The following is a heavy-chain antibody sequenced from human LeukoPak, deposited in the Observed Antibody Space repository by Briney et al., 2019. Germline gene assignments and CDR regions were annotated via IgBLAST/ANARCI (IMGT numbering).Heavy chain of an antibody. CDR1: GFTLSSYA. D-gene: IGHD6-19*01. J-gene: IGHJ4*02. CDR3: APIWGGAQSIAVAGPDY. CDR2: ISSSGATT. V-gene: IGHV3-23*01. Sequence: GGSLRLSCAVSGFTLSSYAMTWVRQAPGKGLEWVSIISSSGATTYYADSVKGRFTISRDNSKNTLYLQMNSLRAEDTAVYYCAPIWGGAQSIAVAGPDYWGQGTLVTVSS.